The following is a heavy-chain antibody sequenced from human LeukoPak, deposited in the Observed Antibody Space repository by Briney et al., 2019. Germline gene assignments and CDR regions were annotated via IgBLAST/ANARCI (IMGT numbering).Heavy chain of an antibody. V-gene: IGHV3-7*02. CDR2: INQDGSEK. J-gene: IGHJ3*02. CDR3: VRNWRYAFDI. Sequence: GGSLRLSCAASGFTFSSYLMGWVRQAPGKGLEWVANINQDGSEKYYVDSVKGRFFISRDNAKNSLYLQMNSLRDGDTAVYYCVRNWRYAFDIWGQGTVVTVSS. CDR1: GFTFSSYL.